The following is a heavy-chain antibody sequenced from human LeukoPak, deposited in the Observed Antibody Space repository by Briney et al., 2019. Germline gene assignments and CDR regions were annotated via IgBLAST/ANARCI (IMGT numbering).Heavy chain of an antibody. Sequence: GESLKISCKGSGYSFSSYWIAWVRQMPGKGLEWMGIIYPGDSEIRYSPSFQGQVTISADKSTSTAYLQWSSLKASDTAMYYCARRDTATSYWGQGTLVTVSS. V-gene: IGHV5-51*01. D-gene: IGHD5-18*01. J-gene: IGHJ4*02. CDR3: ARRDTATSY. CDR1: GYSFSSYW. CDR2: IYPGDSEI.